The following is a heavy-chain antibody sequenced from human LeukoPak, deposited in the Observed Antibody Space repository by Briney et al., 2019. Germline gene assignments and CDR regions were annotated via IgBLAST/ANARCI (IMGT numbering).Heavy chain of an antibody. V-gene: IGHV3-33*01. CDR2: IWYDGFNK. J-gene: IGHJ4*02. CDR3: ARIHNLGILAHFDY. D-gene: IGHD1-1*01. CDR1: GFTFSSYV. Sequence: GGSLRLSCAASGFTFSSYVMHWVRQAPGKGLEWVAVIWYDGFNKYYADSVKGRFTISRDNSKNTLYLQMNSLRAEDTAVYYCARIHNLGILAHFDYWGQGTLVTVSS.